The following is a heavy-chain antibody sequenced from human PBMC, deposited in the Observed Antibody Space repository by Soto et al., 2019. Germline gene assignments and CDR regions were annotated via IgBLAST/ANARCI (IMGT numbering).Heavy chain of an antibody. Sequence: GGSLRLSCAASGFTFSGSAMHWVRQASGKGLEWVGRIRSKANSYATAYAASVKGRFTISRDDSKNTAYLQMNSLKTEDTAVYYCTRPGYDFWSLDMDVWGKGTTVTVSS. D-gene: IGHD3-3*01. CDR2: IRSKANSYAT. CDR3: TRPGYDFWSLDMDV. J-gene: IGHJ6*03. V-gene: IGHV3-73*01. CDR1: GFTFSGSA.